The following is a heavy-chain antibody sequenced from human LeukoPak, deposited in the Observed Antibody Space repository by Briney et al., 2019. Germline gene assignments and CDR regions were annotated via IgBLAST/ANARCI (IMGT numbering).Heavy chain of an antibody. Sequence: PGGSLRLSCAASGFTFSSYAMSWVRQARGKWLEWVSAISGSGGSTYYADSVKGRFTISRDNSKNTLYLQMNSLRAEDTAVYYCAKVGGYCSSTSCKQVGYWGQGTLVTVSS. CDR3: AKVGGYCSSTSCKQVGY. J-gene: IGHJ4*02. D-gene: IGHD2-2*01. V-gene: IGHV3-23*01. CDR1: GFTFSSYA. CDR2: ISGSGGST.